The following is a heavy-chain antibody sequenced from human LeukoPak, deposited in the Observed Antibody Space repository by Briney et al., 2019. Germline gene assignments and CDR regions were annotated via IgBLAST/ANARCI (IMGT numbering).Heavy chain of an antibody. V-gene: IGHV3-11*05. D-gene: IGHD1-26*01. Sequence: NPGWSLRLSCAASGFTFSDYYMSWIRQAPGKGLEWVSYISSSSTYTNYADSVKGRFTISRDNAKNSLYLQMDSLRAEDTAVYYCARDLSGSYYFDYWGQGTLVTVSS. CDR3: ARDLSGSYYFDY. J-gene: IGHJ4*02. CDR2: ISSSSTYT. CDR1: GFTFSDYY.